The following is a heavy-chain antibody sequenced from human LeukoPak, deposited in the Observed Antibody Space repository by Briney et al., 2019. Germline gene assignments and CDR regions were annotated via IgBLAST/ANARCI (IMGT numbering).Heavy chain of an antibody. CDR2: INPNTGVT. J-gene: IGHJ5*02. D-gene: IGHD2-15*01. Sequence: ASVKVSCKASGYTFIYYYINWVRQAPGQGLEWMGWINPNTGVTNYAQNFQGRVTMTRDTSIGAAYMDLSSLGSDDTAVYYCARDPMVAADNWFDHWGQGTLVTVSS. CDR3: ARDPMVAADNWFDH. V-gene: IGHV1-2*02. CDR1: GYTFIYYY.